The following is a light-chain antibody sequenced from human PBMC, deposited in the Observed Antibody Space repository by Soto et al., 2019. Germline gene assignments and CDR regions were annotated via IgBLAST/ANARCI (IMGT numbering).Light chain of an antibody. Sequence: QSALTQPPSASGSPGQSVTISCTGTSSDVGNYNLVSWYQQHPGQAPKLMIYEVTVRPSGVPDRFSGSKSGNTASLTVYGLQAEDEADYYCTSFAGNYTFYVFGTGTKVKVL. J-gene: IGLJ1*01. CDR3: TSFAGNYTFYV. V-gene: IGLV2-8*01. CDR2: EVT. CDR1: SSDVGNYNL.